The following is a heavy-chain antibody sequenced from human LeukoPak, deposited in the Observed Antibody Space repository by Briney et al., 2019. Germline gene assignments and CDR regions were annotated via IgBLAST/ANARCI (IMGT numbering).Heavy chain of an antibody. V-gene: IGHV3-11*04. J-gene: IGHJ6*03. CDR3: ARDSVYFYYYMDV. D-gene: IGHD3-10*01. Sequence: PGGSLRLSCAASGFTFSNAWMSWVRQAPGKGLEWLSYISSSGSTIFYADSVKGRFTISRDDAKNSLYLQMNSLRAEDTAVYYCARDSVYFYYYMDVWGKGTTVTVSS. CDR2: ISSSGSTI. CDR1: GFTFSNAW.